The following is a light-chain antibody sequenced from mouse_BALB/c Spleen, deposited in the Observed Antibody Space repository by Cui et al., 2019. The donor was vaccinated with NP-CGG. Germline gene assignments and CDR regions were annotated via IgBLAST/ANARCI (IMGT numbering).Light chain of an antibody. CDR1: SRISSTY. V-gene: IGKV4-53*01. CDR2: GTS. CDR3: QQWSSSPYT. J-gene: IGKJ2*01. Sequence: EILLTQSPAHMAASPGEKVTSTCSVSSRISSTYMHWYQKKSGISPKPWIYGTSNLASGVPARFSGSGSGTSYSLTISSMEAEDAATYYCQQWSSSPYTFGGGTKLEIK.